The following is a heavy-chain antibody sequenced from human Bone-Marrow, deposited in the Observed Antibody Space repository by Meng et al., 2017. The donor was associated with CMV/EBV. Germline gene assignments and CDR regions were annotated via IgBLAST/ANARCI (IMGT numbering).Heavy chain of an antibody. J-gene: IGHJ3*01. CDR1: GFTFSVYG. CDR2: MWYDGSKE. D-gene: IGHD3-3*01. Sequence: GESLKISCATSGFTFSVYGMHWVRQAPGKGLEWVAFMWYDGSKEFYADSVEGRFTISRDNSKNTLYLQMNSMRAEDTAVYYCARDLLESGYHPRPFDVWGHGTMVTVSS. CDR3: ARDLLESGYHPRPFDV. V-gene: IGHV3-33*01.